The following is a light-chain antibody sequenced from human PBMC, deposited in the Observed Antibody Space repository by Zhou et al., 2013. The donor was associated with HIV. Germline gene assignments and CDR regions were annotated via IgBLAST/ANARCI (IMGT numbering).Light chain of an antibody. Sequence: DIQLAQSPSSLSASAGDRVTINCRASQNITTYLNWYQHKPGKAPRLLMYAASTLPSGVPSRFSGSGSGIDFSLTISSLQPDDFATYYCQQYNSRWTFGQGTKVEIK. CDR2: AAS. CDR3: QQYNSRWT. J-gene: IGKJ1*01. CDR1: QNITTY. V-gene: IGKV1-9*01.